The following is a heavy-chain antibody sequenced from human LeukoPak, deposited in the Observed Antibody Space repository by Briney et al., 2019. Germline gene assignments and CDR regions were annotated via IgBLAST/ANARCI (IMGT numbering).Heavy chain of an antibody. J-gene: IGHJ4*02. CDR3: ARVGTGYSSGPVDY. D-gene: IGHD6-19*01. Sequence: SETPSLTCTVSGGSISSYYWSWIRQPAGKGLEWIGRIYTSGSTNYNPSLKSRVTMSVDTSKNQFSLKLSSVTAADTAVYYCARVGTGYSSGPVDYWGQGTLVTVSS. V-gene: IGHV4-4*07. CDR1: GGSISSYY. CDR2: IYTSGST.